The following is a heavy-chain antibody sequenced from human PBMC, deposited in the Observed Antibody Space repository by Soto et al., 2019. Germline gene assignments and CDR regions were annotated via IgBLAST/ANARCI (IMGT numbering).Heavy chain of an antibody. CDR2: INAVSGNT. D-gene: IGHD6-19*01. CDR3: ATLGVAGAGLWLDV. Sequence: QVHLVQSGAEVRKPGASVKISCKASGHTFAAYAIHWVRQAPGEGLEWLGWINAVSGNTKSSETFREGLFMGRDPSAGTVNMELSSLTSEDTAVYYCATLGVAGAGLWLDVWGQGTTVSVSS. CDR1: GHTFAAYA. J-gene: IGHJ6*02. V-gene: IGHV1-3*01.